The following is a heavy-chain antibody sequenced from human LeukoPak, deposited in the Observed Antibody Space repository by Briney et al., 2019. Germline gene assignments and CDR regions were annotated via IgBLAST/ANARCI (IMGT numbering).Heavy chain of an antibody. CDR2: VNTDKGGT. CDR1: VYTLTNYN. D-gene: IGHD4-23*01. J-gene: IGHJ4*02. CDR3: AREFGHCYGDNCFYFFDT. V-gene: IGHV1-18*01. Sequence: ASVKVSCKASVYTLTNYNISWVRQAPGQGLEWMGWVNTDKGGTLYAQKLQGRVTMTGDTSTNTAYMELRSLRFDDTAVYYCAREFGHCYGDNCFYFFDTWGQGFRVTVSS.